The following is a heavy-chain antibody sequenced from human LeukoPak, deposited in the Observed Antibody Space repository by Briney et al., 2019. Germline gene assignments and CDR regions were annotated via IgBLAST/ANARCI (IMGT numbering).Heavy chain of an antibody. D-gene: IGHD3-22*01. J-gene: IGHJ5*02. CDR2: IYYSGST. Sequence: SGTLSLTCAVSGGSISSSKWWSWVRQPPGKGLEWIGYIYYSGSTNYNPSLKNRVTISVDTSKNQFSLKLSSVTAADTAVYYCARLRYYYDSSGSHGWWFDPWGQGTLVTVSS. CDR1: GGSISSSKW. CDR3: ARLRYYYDSSGSHGWWFDP. V-gene: IGHV4-4*02.